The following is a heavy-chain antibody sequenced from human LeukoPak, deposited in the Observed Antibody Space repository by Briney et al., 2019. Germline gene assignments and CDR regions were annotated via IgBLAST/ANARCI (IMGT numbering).Heavy chain of an antibody. CDR1: GYYISSGYY. J-gene: IGHJ4*02. D-gene: IGHD3-10*01. CDR3: ARGPSTHYFASGNYSYFGY. Sequence: SETLSLTCTVSGYYISSGYYWGWIRQPPGKGLEWIGSIYHSGSTYYNPSLKSRVTISVDTSKNQFSLKLSSVTAADTAVYYCARGPSTHYFASGNYSYFGYRGQGTLVTVSS. V-gene: IGHV4-38-2*02. CDR2: IYHSGST.